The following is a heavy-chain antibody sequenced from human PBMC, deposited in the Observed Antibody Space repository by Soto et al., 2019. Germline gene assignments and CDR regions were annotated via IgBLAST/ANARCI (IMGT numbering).Heavy chain of an antibody. CDR1: GLTFSSYA. J-gene: IGHJ6*02. D-gene: IGHD1-26*01. V-gene: IGHV3-23*01. CDR2: ISGSGGST. Sequence: EVQLLESGGALLQPGRSLRLSCAASGLTFSSYAMSWVRQAPGKGLEWVSTISGSGGSTYYADSVKGRFAISRDNSKNTLYLQMNSLRAEDTAVYYCAKDLIVGATSYYYGMDVWGQGTTVTVSS. CDR3: AKDLIVGATSYYYGMDV.